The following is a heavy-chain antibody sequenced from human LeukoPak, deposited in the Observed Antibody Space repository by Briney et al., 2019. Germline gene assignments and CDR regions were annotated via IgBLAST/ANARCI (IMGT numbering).Heavy chain of an antibody. CDR1: GDSISSSGYY. CDR2: IHYSGST. Sequence: SETLSLTCTVSGDSISSSGYYWGGIRQPPGKGLEWIGSIHYSGSTNYNPSLKSRVTISVDTSKNQFSLKLSSVTAADTAVYYCARDVRYYDSSGYEASYDIWGQGTMVTVSS. D-gene: IGHD3-22*01. V-gene: IGHV4-39*07. CDR3: ARDVRYYDSSGYEASYDI. J-gene: IGHJ3*02.